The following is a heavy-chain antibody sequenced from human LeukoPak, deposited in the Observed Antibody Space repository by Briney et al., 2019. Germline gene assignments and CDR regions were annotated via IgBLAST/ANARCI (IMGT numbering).Heavy chain of an antibody. CDR1: GGSISSYY. V-gene: IGHV4-59*01. D-gene: IGHD4-17*01. CDR2: IYYSGST. CDR3: ARGYGYGDYGGNYFDY. Sequence: SETLSLTCTVSGGSISSYYWSWIRQPPGKGLEWIGYIYYSGSTNYNPSLKSRVTISVDTSKNQFSLKLSSVTAVDTAVYYCARGYGYGDYGGNYFDYWGQGTLVTVSS. J-gene: IGHJ4*02.